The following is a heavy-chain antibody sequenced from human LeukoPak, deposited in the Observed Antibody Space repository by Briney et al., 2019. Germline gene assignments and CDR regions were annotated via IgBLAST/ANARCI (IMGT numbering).Heavy chain of an antibody. V-gene: IGHV3-48*03. Sequence: PGGSLRLSCAASGFTFSSHEMNWVRQAPGKGLEWVSYISGSGDTIYYADSVKGRFTISRDNAKNSLYLQMNSLRADDTAVYYCAKGKWYPDYWGQGILVTASS. CDR3: AKGKWYPDY. J-gene: IGHJ4*02. CDR1: GFTFSSHE. D-gene: IGHD2-15*01. CDR2: ISGSGDTI.